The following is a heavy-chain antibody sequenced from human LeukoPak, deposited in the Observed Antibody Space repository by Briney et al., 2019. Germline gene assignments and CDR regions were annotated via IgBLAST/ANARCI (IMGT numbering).Heavy chain of an antibody. CDR3: ARGSPSITMIVVVPGGAFDI. D-gene: IGHD3-22*01. V-gene: IGHV1-2*02. CDR1: GYTFTGYY. CDR2: INPNSGGT. Sequence: ASVKVSCKASGYTFTGYYMHWVRQAPGQGLEWMGWINPNSGGTNYAQKFQGRVTMTRDTSISTAYMELSRLRSDDTAVYYCARGSPSITMIVVVPGGAFDIWGQGTMVTVSS. J-gene: IGHJ3*02.